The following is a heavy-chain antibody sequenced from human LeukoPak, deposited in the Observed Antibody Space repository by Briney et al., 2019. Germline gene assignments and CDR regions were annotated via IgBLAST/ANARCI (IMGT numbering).Heavy chain of an antibody. Sequence: PSETLSLTCTVSGGSISSSSYYWGWIRQPPGKGLEWIGSIYYSGSTYYNPSLKSRVTISVDTSKNQFSLKLSSVTAADTAVYYCARDGAGYSSSWTGWFDPWGQGTLVTVSS. CDR1: GGSISSSSYY. J-gene: IGHJ5*02. CDR2: IYYSGST. D-gene: IGHD6-13*01. V-gene: IGHV4-39*07. CDR3: ARDGAGYSSSWTGWFDP.